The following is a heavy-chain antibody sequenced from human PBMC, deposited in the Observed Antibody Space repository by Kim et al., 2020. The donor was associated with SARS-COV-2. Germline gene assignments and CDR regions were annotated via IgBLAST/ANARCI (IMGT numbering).Heavy chain of an antibody. J-gene: IGHJ6*03. CDR1: GYSPTSYS. Sequence: ASVKVSCKTSGYSPTSYSMHWVRQAPGQTFEWMGWINPGNGDTKYSQKFQGRVTIKRDTSATTAYLELSSLTSEDTAVYYCARGDQLLTPSYYYYYFMDVWGKGTTVTVSS. CDR2: INPGNGDT. V-gene: IGHV1-3*01. D-gene: IGHD2-2*01. CDR3: ARGDQLLTPSYYYYYFMDV.